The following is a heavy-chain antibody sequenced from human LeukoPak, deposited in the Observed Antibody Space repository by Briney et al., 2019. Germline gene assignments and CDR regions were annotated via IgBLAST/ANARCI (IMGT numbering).Heavy chain of an antibody. CDR2: ISSSSSYI. D-gene: IGHD3-10*01. CDR1: GFTFSSYS. CDR3: ARPKEDYYGSGTTYYFDY. J-gene: IGHJ4*02. Sequence: AGGSLRLSCAASGFTFSSYSMNWVRQAPGKGLEWVSSISSSSSYIYYADSVKGRFTISRDNAKNSLYLQMNSLRAEDTAVYYCARPKEDYYGSGTTYYFDYWGQGTLVTVSS. V-gene: IGHV3-21*01.